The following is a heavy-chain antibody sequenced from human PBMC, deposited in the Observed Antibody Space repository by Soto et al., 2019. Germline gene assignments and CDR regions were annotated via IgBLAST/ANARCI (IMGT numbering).Heavy chain of an antibody. J-gene: IGHJ4*02. CDR2: IFSNDEK. Sequence: QVTLKESGPVLVKPTETLTLTCTVSGISLSNARTGVSWIRQPPGKALEWLAHIFSNDEKSYSTSLKSRITISKDTSKSQVVLTMTNADPVDTATYYCARILRNNHHPPDYWGQGTLVTVSA. CDR1: GISLSNARTG. CDR3: ARILRNNHHPPDY. D-gene: IGHD3-16*01. V-gene: IGHV2-26*01.